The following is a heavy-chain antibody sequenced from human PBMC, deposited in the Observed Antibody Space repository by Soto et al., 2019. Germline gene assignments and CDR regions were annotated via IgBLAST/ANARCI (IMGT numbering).Heavy chain of an antibody. Sequence: QLQLQESGPGLVKPSETLSLTCTVSGGSISSNNFHWGWIRQPPGKGLEWIGSIYYSGNTYYNPSLKSRVTISLDTSENQFSLKLSSGTAADTAVYYCARMPRYYWKHDIFDIWGQGTMVTVSS. CDR3: ARMPRYYWKHDIFDI. CDR1: GGSISSNNFH. V-gene: IGHV4-39*01. D-gene: IGHD1-20*01. CDR2: IYYSGNT. J-gene: IGHJ3*02.